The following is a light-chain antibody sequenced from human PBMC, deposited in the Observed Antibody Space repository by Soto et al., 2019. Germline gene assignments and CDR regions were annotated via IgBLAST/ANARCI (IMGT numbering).Light chain of an antibody. CDR1: QGISTF. CDR3: QKYNSAPHT. CDR2: GAS. V-gene: IGKV1-27*01. J-gene: IGKJ1*01. Sequence: DIQMTQSPSSLSASVGDRVTIACRASQGISTFLAWYQQQPGKAPKLLIFGASTLQSGVPSRFSGSGSGTDFTLTISSLQPEDVATYYCQKYNSAPHTFGQGTKVDIK.